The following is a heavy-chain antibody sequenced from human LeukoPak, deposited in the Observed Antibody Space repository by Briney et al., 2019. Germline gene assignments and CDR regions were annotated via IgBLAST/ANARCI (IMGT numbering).Heavy chain of an antibody. J-gene: IGHJ4*02. CDR3: ARDAGYYFDS. Sequence: SETLSLTCTASGYSISSGYYWGWIRHPPGKGLEWIGSIYHSGSTYYNPSLKSRVTISVDTSKNQFSLQLNSVTAADTAVYYSARDAGYYFDSWGQGTLVTVSS. CDR1: GYSISSGYY. CDR2: IYHSGST. D-gene: IGHD3-10*01. V-gene: IGHV4-38-2*02.